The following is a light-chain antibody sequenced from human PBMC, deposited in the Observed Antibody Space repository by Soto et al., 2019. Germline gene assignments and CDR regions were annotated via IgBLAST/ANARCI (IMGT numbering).Light chain of an antibody. Sequence: EIVMTQSPATLSVSPGESATLSCRASQSVRSNLAWYEPKRGQAPRLXIYGASTRDTGIPARFSGSGAGTECTLAISSLQPDDVATYCCPLYNRYSEAFGQGTKVDIK. J-gene: IGKJ1*01. CDR3: PLYNRYSEA. CDR1: QSVRSN. CDR2: GAS. V-gene: IGKV3-15*01.